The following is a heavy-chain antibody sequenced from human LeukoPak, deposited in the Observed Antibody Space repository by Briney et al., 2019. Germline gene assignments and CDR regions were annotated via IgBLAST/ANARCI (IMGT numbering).Heavy chain of an antibody. Sequence: PGGSLRLSCAASGFTFSTHGMHWVRQAPGKGLEWVAFIRYDGINKYYADSVKGRFTISRDSFKNTLYLQMNSLRVEDTAVYYCARGATTVTLYYFDYWGQGTLVTVSS. D-gene: IGHD4-17*01. CDR2: IRYDGINK. J-gene: IGHJ4*02. CDR3: ARGATTVTLYYFDY. CDR1: GFTFSTHG. V-gene: IGHV3-30*02.